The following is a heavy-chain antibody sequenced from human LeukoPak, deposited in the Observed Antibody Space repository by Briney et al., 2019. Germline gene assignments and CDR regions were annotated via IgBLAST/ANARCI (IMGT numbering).Heavy chain of an antibody. CDR1: GVMFPSYW. CDR3: ARDLGTTNYYFDY. J-gene: IGHJ4*02. CDR2: IKQDGSEK. Sequence: QTGGSLRLSCAASGVMFPSYWMTWVRQAPGKGLEWVANIKQDGSEKYYGDSVKGRVTISRDDSKNTLYLQMNSLRGEDTAVYYCARDLGTTNYYFDYWGQGTPVTVSS. D-gene: IGHD1-26*01. V-gene: IGHV3-7*01.